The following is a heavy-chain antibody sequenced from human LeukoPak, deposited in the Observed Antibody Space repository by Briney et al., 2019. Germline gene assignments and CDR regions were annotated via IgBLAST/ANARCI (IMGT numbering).Heavy chain of an antibody. CDR3: ARSYWANWFDP. Sequence: GGSLRLSCAASGFTFSSYSMNWVRQAPGKGLEWVSYISSSSSTIYYADSVKGRFTISRDNAKNSLYLQMNSLRAEDTAVYYCARSYWANWFDPWGQGTLVTVSS. J-gene: IGHJ5*02. V-gene: IGHV3-48*01. CDR1: GFTFSSYS. CDR2: ISSSSSTI. D-gene: IGHD2-21*01.